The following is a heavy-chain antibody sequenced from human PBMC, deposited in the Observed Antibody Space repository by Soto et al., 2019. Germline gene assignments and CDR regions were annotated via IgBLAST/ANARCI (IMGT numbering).Heavy chain of an antibody. CDR1: GGSFSGYY. CDR2: INHSGST. V-gene: IGHV4-34*01. J-gene: IGHJ6*02. Sequence: SETLSLTCAVYGGSFSGYYWSWIRQPPGKGLEWIGEINHSGSTNYNPSLKSRVTISVDTSKNQFSLKLSSVTAADTAVYYCARGRRMVRGVIMDPYYHYGMDVWGQGTTVTVSS. D-gene: IGHD3-10*01. CDR3: ARGRRMVRGVIMDPYYHYGMDV.